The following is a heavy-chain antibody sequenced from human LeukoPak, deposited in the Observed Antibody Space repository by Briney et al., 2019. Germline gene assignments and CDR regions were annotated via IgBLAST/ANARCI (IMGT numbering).Heavy chain of an antibody. J-gene: IGHJ4*02. CDR2: ISYDGSNK. D-gene: IGHD4-17*01. V-gene: IGHV3-30*18. CDR1: GFTFSSYG. CDR3: AKDATDGDYVFDY. Sequence: GGSLRLSCAASGFTFSSYGMHWVRQAPGKRLEWVAVISYDGSNKYYADSVKGRFTISRDNSKNTLYLQMNSLRAEDTAVYYCAKDATDGDYVFDYWGQGTLVTVSS.